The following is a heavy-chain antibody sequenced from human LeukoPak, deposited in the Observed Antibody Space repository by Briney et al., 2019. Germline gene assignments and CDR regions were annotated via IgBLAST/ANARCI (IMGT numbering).Heavy chain of an antibody. CDR3: ERRDAMTGWFDP. Sequence: SETLSLTCSVSGGSRIGYYWSWIRQSAGLGLEWIGYIYHTGSAHYNPSLESRVTISIDMSRSQFSLRLRSVTASDTAVYYSERRDAMTGWFDPWGQGTLVTVSS. CDR1: GGSRIGYY. V-gene: IGHV4-59*08. J-gene: IGHJ5*02. CDR2: IYHTGSA.